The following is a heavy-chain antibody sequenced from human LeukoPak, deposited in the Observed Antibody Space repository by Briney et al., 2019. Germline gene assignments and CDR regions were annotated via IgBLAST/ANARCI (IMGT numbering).Heavy chain of an antibody. Sequence: ASVKVSCKASGYTFTGYYMHWVRQAPGQGLEWMGWINPNSGATNYAQKFQGRVTMTRDTSINTAFMDLSWLKSDDTAVYYCARGNYDILIDYWGQGTLVTVSS. CDR1: GYTFTGYY. J-gene: IGHJ4*02. CDR2: INPNSGAT. V-gene: IGHV1-2*02. CDR3: ARGNYDILIDY. D-gene: IGHD3-9*01.